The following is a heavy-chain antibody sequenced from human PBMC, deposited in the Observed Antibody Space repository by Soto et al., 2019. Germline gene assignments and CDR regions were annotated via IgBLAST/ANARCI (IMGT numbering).Heavy chain of an antibody. CDR1: GGSFSGYY. D-gene: IGHD3-3*01. J-gene: IGHJ5*02. CDR3: ARVSRYDFWSGYLGP. Sequence: SETLSLTCAVYGGSFSGYYWSWIRQPPGKGLEWIGEINHSGSTYYNPSLKSRVTISVDTSKNQFSLKLSSVTAADTAVYYCARVSRYDFWSGYLGPWGQGTLVTVSS. V-gene: IGHV4-34*09. CDR2: INHSGST.